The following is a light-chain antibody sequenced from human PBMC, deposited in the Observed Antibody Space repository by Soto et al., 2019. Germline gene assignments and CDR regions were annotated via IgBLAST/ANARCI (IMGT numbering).Light chain of an antibody. CDR1: GSDVGGYNY. CDR3: SSYTSASTPLV. V-gene: IGLV2-14*01. J-gene: IGLJ2*01. CDR2: DVS. Sequence: QSALTQPASVSGSPGQSITISCTGPGSDVGGYNYVSWYQQHPGKAPKVMIFDVSNRPSGVSNRFSGSKSGNTASLTISGLQSEDEADYYCSSYTSASTPLVFGGGTKVTVL.